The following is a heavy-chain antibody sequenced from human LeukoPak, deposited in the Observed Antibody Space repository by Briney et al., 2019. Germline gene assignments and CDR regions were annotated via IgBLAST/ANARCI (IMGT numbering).Heavy chain of an antibody. J-gene: IGHJ5*02. CDR1: GFTFSSYA. CDR3: AKRANGYSYGPNWFDP. D-gene: IGHD5-18*01. Sequence: GGSLRLSCAASGFTFSSYAMSWVRQAPGKGLEWVSAISGSGGSTYYADSVKGRFTISRDNSKNTLYLQMNSLGAEDTAVYYCAKRANGYSYGPNWFDPWGQGTLVTVSS. V-gene: IGHV3-23*01. CDR2: ISGSGGST.